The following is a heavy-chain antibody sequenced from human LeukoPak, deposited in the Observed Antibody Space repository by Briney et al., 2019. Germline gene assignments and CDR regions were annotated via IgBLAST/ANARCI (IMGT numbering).Heavy chain of an antibody. V-gene: IGHV3-13*04. CDR3: ARTSKVTSVMDI. D-gene: IGHD3-16*01. CDR2: IDTAGNT. J-gene: IGHJ3*02. CDR1: GLTFSSYD. Sequence: GGSLRLSCAASGLTFSSYDMHWVRQATGKGLEWVSAIDTAGNTFYPGSVKGRFTISRENAKNSLYLQMNNVRAGDTAVYYCARTSKVTSVMDIWGQGTMVTVSS.